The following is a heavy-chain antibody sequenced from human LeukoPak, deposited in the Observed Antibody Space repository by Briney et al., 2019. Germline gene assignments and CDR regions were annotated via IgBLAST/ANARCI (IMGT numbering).Heavy chain of an antibody. J-gene: IGHJ4*02. V-gene: IGHV3-9*01. Sequence: PGGSLRLSCAASGFTFDDYAMHWVRQAPGKGLEWVSGISWNSGSIGYADSVKGRFTISRDNAKNSLSLQMNSLRAEDTALYYCARCSSPSYYFDYWGQGTLVTVSS. D-gene: IGHD2-2*01. CDR3: ARCSSPSYYFDY. CDR1: GFTFDDYA. CDR2: ISWNSGSI.